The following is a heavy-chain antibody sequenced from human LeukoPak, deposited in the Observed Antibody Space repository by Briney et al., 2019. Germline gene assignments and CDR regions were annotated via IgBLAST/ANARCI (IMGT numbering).Heavy chain of an antibody. CDR2: ISGSGGTT. CDR1: GFTFTHFA. J-gene: IGHJ4*02. V-gene: IGHV3-23*01. CDR3: ARVVYGY. Sequence: PGTPLRLSCAASGFTFTHFAMNWVRQAPGKGLEWVSAISGSGGTTYYADSVKGRFTISRDNSKNTLYLQVNSLRAEDTAVYYCARVVYGYWGQGTLVTVSS. D-gene: IGHD6-6*01.